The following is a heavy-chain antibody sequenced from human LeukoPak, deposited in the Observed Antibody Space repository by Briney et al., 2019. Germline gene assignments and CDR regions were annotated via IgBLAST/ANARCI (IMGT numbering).Heavy chain of an antibody. CDR1: GYTFTSCY. D-gene: IGHD6-19*01. CDR3: ARDLGSGWYTVDY. Sequence: ASVKVSCKISGYTFTSCYIHWVRQTPGQGLEWMGTINPGGGITSYAQDFQGRITVAMDAYTSTVYMELSGLISEDTAMYFCARDLGSGWYTVDYWGQGTLVTVSS. V-gene: IGHV1-46*01. J-gene: IGHJ4*02. CDR2: INPGGGIT.